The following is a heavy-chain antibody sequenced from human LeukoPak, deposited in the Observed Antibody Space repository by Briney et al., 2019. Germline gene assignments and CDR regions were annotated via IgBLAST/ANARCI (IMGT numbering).Heavy chain of an antibody. J-gene: IGHJ4*02. CDR2: IYGGGNS. V-gene: IGHV3-66*02. Sequence: GGSLRLSCAASGFTFSTYYMSWVRQAPGKALEWVSGIYGGGNSYYTDSVTDRFTISRDNSRNTLHLQMNSLRGEDTAVYYCARELTVGATIDYWGQGTLVTVSS. CDR1: GFTFSTYY. D-gene: IGHD1-26*01. CDR3: ARELTVGATIDY.